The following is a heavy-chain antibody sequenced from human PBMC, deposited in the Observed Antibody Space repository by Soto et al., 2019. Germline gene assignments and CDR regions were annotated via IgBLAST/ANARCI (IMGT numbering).Heavy chain of an antibody. J-gene: IGHJ6*02. CDR1: GFTFSSYG. D-gene: IGHD5-18*01. Sequence: QVQLVESGGGVVQPGRSLRLSCAASGFTFSSYGMHWVRQAPGKGLEWVAVISYDGSNKYYADSVKGRFTISRDNSKNTLYLQMNSLRAEDTAVYYYAKEAPRVYSYGFGYYYGMDVWGQGTTVTVSS. CDR3: AKEAPRVYSYGFGYYYGMDV. CDR2: ISYDGSNK. V-gene: IGHV3-30*18.